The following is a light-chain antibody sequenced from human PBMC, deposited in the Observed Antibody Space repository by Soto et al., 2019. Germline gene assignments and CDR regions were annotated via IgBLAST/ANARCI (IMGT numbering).Light chain of an antibody. Sequence: DIQMTQSPSTLSASVGDRVTITCRASQSIGSSLAWYQQKPGKGPKLLISSASSLQSGVPSRFSGSGSGTDFTLTISSLQPEDFATYYCQQSYSIPPLTFGGGTKVEIK. J-gene: IGKJ4*01. CDR3: QQSYSIPPLT. V-gene: IGKV1-39*01. CDR2: SAS. CDR1: QSIGSS.